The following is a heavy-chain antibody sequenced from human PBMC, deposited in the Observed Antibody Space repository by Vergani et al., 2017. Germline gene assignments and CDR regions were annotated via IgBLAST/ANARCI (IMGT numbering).Heavy chain of an antibody. D-gene: IGHD3-3*01. J-gene: IGHJ5*02. Sequence: QVQLVQSGAEVKKPGSSVKVSCKASGGTFSSYAISWVRQAPGQGLEWMGRIIPILGIANYAQKFQGRVTITADKSTSTAYMELSSLRAEDTAVYYCARSPDFWSGYYLPGSSWFDPGGQGTLVTVSS. CDR2: IIPILGIA. V-gene: IGHV1-69*04. CDR1: GGTFSSYA. CDR3: ARSPDFWSGYYLPGSSWFDP.